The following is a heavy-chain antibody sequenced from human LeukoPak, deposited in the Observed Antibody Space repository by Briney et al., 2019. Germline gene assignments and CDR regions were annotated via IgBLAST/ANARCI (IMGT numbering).Heavy chain of an antibody. CDR1: GYTFTSYD. J-gene: IGHJ4*02. CDR3: ARVYMGATGYYFDY. D-gene: IGHD1-26*01. CDR2: MNPNSGNT. Sequence: GASVKVSCKASGYTFTSYDINWVRQATGQGLEWMGWMNPNSGNTGYAQKFQGRVTVTRNTSISTAYMELSSLRSEDTAVYYCARVYMGATGYYFDYWGQGTLVTVSS. V-gene: IGHV1-8*01.